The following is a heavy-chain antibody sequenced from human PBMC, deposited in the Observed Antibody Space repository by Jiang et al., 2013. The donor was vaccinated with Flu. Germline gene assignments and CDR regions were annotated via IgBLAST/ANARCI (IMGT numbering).Heavy chain of an antibody. CDR3: ARHVASGGYYGGYFDY. D-gene: IGHD3-22*01. CDR2: IYYSGAT. J-gene: IGHJ4*02. Sequence: PGLVKPSETLSLTCTFSADSISRLVWSWIRQAPGKGLEWLGDIYYSGATNYSPSLKSRVSISGDMSKKQFSLNLTSVTAADTAVYYCARHVASGGYYGGYFDYWGQGTPVTVSS. V-gene: IGHV4-59*08. CDR1: ADSISRLV.